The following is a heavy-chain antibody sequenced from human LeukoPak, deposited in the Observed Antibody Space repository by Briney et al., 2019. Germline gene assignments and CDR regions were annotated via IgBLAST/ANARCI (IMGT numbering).Heavy chain of an antibody. CDR3: AKEPKSSSGWYGDY. D-gene: IGHD6-19*01. CDR1: GFTFSNYA. V-gene: IGHV3-23*01. J-gene: IGHJ4*02. CDR2: ISGSGGST. Sequence: GGSLRLSCAASGFTFSNYAMSWVRQAPGKGLEWVSGISGSGGSTYYADSVKGRFTISRDNSKNTLSLQMNSLRAEDTAVYYCAKEPKSSSGWYGDYWGQGTLVTVSS.